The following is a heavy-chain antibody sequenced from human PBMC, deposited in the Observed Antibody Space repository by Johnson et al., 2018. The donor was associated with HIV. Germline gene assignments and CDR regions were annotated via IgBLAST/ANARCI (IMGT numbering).Heavy chain of an antibody. CDR3: ASWGVGSSWNHDAFDI. V-gene: IGHV3-23*04. Sequence: VQLVESGGGLVQPGGSLRLSCAAAGFTFSSYVMTWVRQAPGKGLEWVSTITGSGDKTWYADSVKGRFTISRDNSNNTVFLQMNSLRAEDTAVYYCASWGVGSSWNHDAFDIWGQGTMVTVSS. J-gene: IGHJ3*02. CDR1: GFTFSSYV. CDR2: ITGSGDKT. D-gene: IGHD6-13*01.